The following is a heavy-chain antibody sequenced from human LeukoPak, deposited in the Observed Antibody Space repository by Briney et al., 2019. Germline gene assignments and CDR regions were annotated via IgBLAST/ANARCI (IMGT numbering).Heavy chain of an antibody. V-gene: IGHV3-43D*03. Sequence: HAGGSLRLSCAASGFTFYDYAMHWLRQVPGKGLEWISLITWGDGDPYYADSVRGRFSISRDNTRDSLYLQMSSLRPEDTAFYFCARGNYRSAQTMFDSWGPGTLVTVSS. CDR3: ARGNYRSAQTMFDS. D-gene: IGHD6-25*01. CDR2: ITWGDGDP. J-gene: IGHJ4*02. CDR1: GFTFYDYA.